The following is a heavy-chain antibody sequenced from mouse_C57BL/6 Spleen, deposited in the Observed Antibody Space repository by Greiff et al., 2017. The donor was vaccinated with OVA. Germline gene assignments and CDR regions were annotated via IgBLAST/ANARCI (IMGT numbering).Heavy chain of an antibody. CDR1: GYAFSSYW. CDR3: ARSGGYYLDY. Sequence: QVQLKQSGAELVKPGASVKISCKASGYAFSSYWMNWVKQRPGKGLEWIGQIYPGDGDTNYNGKFKGKATLTADQSSSTAYMQLSILASEDSAVYCCARSGGYYLDYWGQGTSLTVSS. J-gene: IGHJ2*02. CDR2: IYPGDGDT. V-gene: IGHV1-80*01. D-gene: IGHD1-1*02.